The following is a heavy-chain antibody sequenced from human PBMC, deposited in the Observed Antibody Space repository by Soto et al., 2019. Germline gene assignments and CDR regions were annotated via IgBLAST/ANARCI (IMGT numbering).Heavy chain of an antibody. D-gene: IGHD6-19*01. CDR1: GVTLSSYS. CDR2: ISSSSSYI. J-gene: IGHJ6*02. CDR3: ARGGAVGYYCYYGMDV. Sequence: GGSLRLSCPDSGVTLSSYSMNWVSQAPGKGLEWVSSISSSSSYIYYADSVKGRFTISRDNAKNSLYLQMNSLRAEDTAVYDFARGGAVGYYCYYGMDVWGQGTTVTVSS. V-gene: IGHV3-21*01.